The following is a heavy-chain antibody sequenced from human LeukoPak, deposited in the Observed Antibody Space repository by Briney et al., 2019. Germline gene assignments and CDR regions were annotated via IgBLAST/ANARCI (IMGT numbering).Heavy chain of an antibody. Sequence: GASVKVSCKASGYTFTGYYMHWVRQAPGQGLEWMGWINPNSGGTNYAQKFQGRVTMTRDTSISTAYMELSRLRSDDTAVYYCAREGSVGSLDNNWFDPWGQGTLVTVSS. J-gene: IGHJ5*02. CDR3: AREGSVGSLDNNWFDP. V-gene: IGHV1-2*02. D-gene: IGHD1-1*01. CDR2: INPNSGGT. CDR1: GYTFTGYY.